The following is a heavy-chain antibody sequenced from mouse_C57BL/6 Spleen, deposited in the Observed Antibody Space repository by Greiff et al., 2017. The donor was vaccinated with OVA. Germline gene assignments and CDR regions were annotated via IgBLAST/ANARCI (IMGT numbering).Heavy chain of an antibody. CDR3: ARSYDYGGGFAY. J-gene: IGHJ3*01. Sequence: VQLQQSGAELVKPGASVKMSCKASGYTFTSYWITWVKQRPGQGLEWIGDIYPGSGSTNYNEKFKSKATLTVDTSSSTAYMQLSSLTSEDSAVYYCARSYDYGGGFAYWGQGTLVTVSA. CDR2: IYPGSGST. D-gene: IGHD2-4*01. V-gene: IGHV1-55*01. CDR1: GYTFTSYW.